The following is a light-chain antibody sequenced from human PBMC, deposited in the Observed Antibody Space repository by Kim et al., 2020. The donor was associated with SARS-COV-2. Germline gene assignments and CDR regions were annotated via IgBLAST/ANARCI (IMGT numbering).Light chain of an antibody. CDR1: SSNIGSNY. CDR3: AAWDDSLSGWV. Sequence: ELTQPPSASGTPGQRVTIACSGSSSNIGSNYVYWYQQLPGTAPKLLIYSNNQRPSGVPDRFSGSKSGTSASLAISGLRSEDEADYYCAAWDDSLSGWVFGGGTQLTVL. CDR2: SNN. V-gene: IGLV1-47*02. J-gene: IGLJ3*02.